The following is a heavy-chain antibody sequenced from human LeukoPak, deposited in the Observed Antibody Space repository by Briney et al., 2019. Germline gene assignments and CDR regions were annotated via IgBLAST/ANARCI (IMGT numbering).Heavy chain of an antibody. D-gene: IGHD6-6*01. J-gene: IGHJ6*03. V-gene: IGHV5-51*01. CDR2: IYPGDSDT. CDR1: GYSFTSYW. Sequence: GESLKITCKGSGYSFTSYWIGWVRQMPGKGLEWMGIIYPGDSDTRYSPSFQGQVTISADKSISTAYLQWSSLKASDTAMYYCARSSIAARPPYYYYMDVWGKGTTVTVS. CDR3: ARSSIAARPPYYYYMDV.